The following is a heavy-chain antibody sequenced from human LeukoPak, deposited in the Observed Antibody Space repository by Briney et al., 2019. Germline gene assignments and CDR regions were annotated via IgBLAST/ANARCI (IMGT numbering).Heavy chain of an antibody. Sequence: SVKVSCKASGYTFTSYGISWVRQAPGQGLEWMGRIIPIFGTANYAQKFQGRVTITTDESTSTAYMELSSLRSEDTAVYYCASSSLPDYGDFTIFDYWGQGTLVTVSS. CDR3: ASSSLPDYGDFTIFDY. J-gene: IGHJ4*02. CDR1: GYTFTSYG. CDR2: IIPIFGTA. D-gene: IGHD4-17*01. V-gene: IGHV1-69*05.